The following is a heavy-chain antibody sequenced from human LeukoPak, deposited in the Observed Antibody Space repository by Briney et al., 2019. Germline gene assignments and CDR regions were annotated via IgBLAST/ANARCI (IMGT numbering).Heavy chain of an antibody. CDR1: GGSISSSNW. D-gene: IGHD2-15*01. CDR3: ARESAEEDSKDAFDI. J-gene: IGHJ3*02. CDR2: IYHSGST. V-gene: IGHV4-4*02. Sequence: SETLSLTCAVSGGSISSSNWWSWVRQPPGKGLEWIGEIYHSGSTNYNPSLKSRVTISVDTSKNQFSLRLRSVTAADTAIYFCARESAEEDSKDAFDIWGRGTLATVSS.